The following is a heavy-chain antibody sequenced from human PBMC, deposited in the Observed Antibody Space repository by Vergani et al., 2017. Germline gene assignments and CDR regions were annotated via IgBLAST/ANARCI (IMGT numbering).Heavy chain of an antibody. Sequence: EVQLVESGGGVVQPGGSLRLSCAASGFTFDDYAMHWVRQAPGKGLEWVSLISGDGGSTYYADSVKGRFTISRDNAKNSLYLQMNSLRAEDTAVYYCARDHMVRGVRGSKYYYGMDVWGQGTTVTVSS. D-gene: IGHD3-10*01. CDR1: GFTFDDYA. V-gene: IGHV3-43*02. CDR3: ARDHMVRGVRGSKYYYGMDV. CDR2: ISGDGGST. J-gene: IGHJ6*02.